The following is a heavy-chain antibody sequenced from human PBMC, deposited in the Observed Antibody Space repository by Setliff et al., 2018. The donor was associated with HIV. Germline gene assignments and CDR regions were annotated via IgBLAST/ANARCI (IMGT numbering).Heavy chain of an antibody. CDR1: GGSTSAYY. J-gene: IGHJ4*02. V-gene: IGHV4-4*07. D-gene: IGHD3-22*01. CDR3: ARDVLDLVISVYGF. Sequence: SETLSLTCTVSGGSTSAYYWNWFRQPAGKGLEWIGRVYIRGSPNSNPSLMSRVTTSIDTSKNQFFLRLNSVTAADTAVYYCARDVLDLVISVYGFWGQGIPVTSPQ. CDR2: VYIRGSP.